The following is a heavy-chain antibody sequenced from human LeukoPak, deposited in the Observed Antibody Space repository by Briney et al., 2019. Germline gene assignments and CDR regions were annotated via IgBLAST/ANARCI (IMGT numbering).Heavy chain of an antibody. V-gene: IGHV1-2*02. D-gene: IGHD2-2*01. J-gene: IGHJ4*02. CDR1: GYTFTGYY. Sequence: GASVKVSCKASGYTFTGYYMHWVRQAPGQGLEWMGWINPNSGGTNYAQKFQGRVTMTRDTSISTAYMELSRLRSDDTAVYYCARAFRGSGSTSPYLGYWGQGTLVTVSS. CDR3: ARAFRGSGSTSPYLGY. CDR2: INPNSGGT.